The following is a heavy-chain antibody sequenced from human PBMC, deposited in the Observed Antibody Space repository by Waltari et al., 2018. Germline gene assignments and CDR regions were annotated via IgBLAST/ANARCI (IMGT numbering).Heavy chain of an antibody. V-gene: IGHV4-39*01. CDR3: ARRPIQLWLRDYFDY. Sequence: QLQLQESAPGLVKPSETLSLTCTVSGGSISSSSYYWGWIRQPPGKGLEWIGSIYYSGSTTYNPSLKSRVTISVDTSKNQFSLELSSVTAADTAVYYCARRPIQLWLRDYFDYWGQGTLVTVSS. CDR1: GGSISSSSYY. CDR2: IYYSGST. D-gene: IGHD5-18*01. J-gene: IGHJ4*02.